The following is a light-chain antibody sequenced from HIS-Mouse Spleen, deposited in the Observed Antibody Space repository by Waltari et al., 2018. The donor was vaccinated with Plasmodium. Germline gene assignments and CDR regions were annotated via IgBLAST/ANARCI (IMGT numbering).Light chain of an antibody. CDR2: EIS. Sequence: QSALTQPPSASGSPGQSVTISCTGTSSDVGGYNYVSWYQQHPGKAPKLMIYEISKRPSGAPDRYSGSKTGNTASLTVSGLQAEDEADYYCSSYAGSNNLVFGGGTKLTV. V-gene: IGLV2-8*01. CDR1: SSDVGGYNY. CDR3: SSYAGSNNLV. J-gene: IGLJ2*01.